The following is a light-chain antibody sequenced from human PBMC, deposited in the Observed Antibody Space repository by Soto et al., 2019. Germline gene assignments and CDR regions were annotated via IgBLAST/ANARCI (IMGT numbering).Light chain of an antibody. CDR2: KAS. J-gene: IGKJ1*01. V-gene: IGKV1-5*03. CDR1: QTISTY. Sequence: DIQMTQSPSTLSASVGDRVTITCRASQTISTYLAWYQQKPGKAPKLLIYKASSLGSGVPSRFTASRSGQYLTLSIISLQPDDSATYHCQQYNTYTWTVGLGTKVDIK. CDR3: QQYNTYTWT.